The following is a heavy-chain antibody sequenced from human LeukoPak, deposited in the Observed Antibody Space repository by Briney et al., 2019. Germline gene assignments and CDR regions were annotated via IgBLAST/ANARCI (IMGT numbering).Heavy chain of an antibody. J-gene: IGHJ4*02. V-gene: IGHV3-64D*09. Sequence: GGSLRLSCSASGFTFSSYAMHWVRQAPGKGLEYVSAISANGGSTYYADSVKGRFTISRDNSKNTLYLQMGSLRAEDTAVYYCVKDQTVVVTAILSYWGQGTLVTVSS. CDR2: ISANGGST. CDR1: GFTFSSYA. CDR3: VKDQTVVVTAILSY. D-gene: IGHD2-21*02.